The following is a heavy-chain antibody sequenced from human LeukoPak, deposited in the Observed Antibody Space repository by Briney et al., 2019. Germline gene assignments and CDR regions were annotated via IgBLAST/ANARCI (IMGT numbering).Heavy chain of an antibody. Sequence: GGSLRLSCAASGVSVSSNFMIWVRQAPGKGLEWVSLIYSGGETSYADSVKGRFSISRDNSKNTLYLQMNSLRVEDTAVYYCTRDPPAVAINAYAWGQGTLVTVSS. V-gene: IGHV3-66*01. J-gene: IGHJ5*02. D-gene: IGHD6-13*01. CDR3: TRDPPAVAINAYA. CDR2: IYSGGET. CDR1: GVSVSSNF.